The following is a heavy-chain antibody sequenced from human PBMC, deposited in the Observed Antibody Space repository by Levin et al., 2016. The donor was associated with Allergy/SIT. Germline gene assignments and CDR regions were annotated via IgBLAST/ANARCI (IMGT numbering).Heavy chain of an antibody. CDR2: ISRRGGST. Sequence: GGSLRLSCAASGFTFDNYAMTWVRQAPGQGLEWVSGISRRGGSTHYADSVKGRFTFSRDNSKNTLYLQMNSLRAEDTAVYYCAISPNRDAYSVAHWGQGTLVTVSS. D-gene: IGHD5-24*01. J-gene: IGHJ5*02. CDR3: AISPNRDAYSVAH. V-gene: IGHV3-23*01. CDR1: GFTFDNYA.